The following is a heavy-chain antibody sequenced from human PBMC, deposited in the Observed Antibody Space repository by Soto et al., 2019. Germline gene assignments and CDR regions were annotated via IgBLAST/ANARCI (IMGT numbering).Heavy chain of an antibody. Sequence: PGGSLRLSCAASGFTFSSYGMHWVRQAPGKGLEWVAVISYDGSNKYYADSVKGRFTISRDNSKNTLYLQMNSLRAEDTAVYYCAKDYGSVTMVRGVIITFPSGYFDYWGQGTLVTVSS. CDR2: ISYDGSNK. J-gene: IGHJ4*02. V-gene: IGHV3-30*18. D-gene: IGHD3-10*01. CDR3: AKDYGSVTMVRGVIITFPSGYFDY. CDR1: GFTFSSYG.